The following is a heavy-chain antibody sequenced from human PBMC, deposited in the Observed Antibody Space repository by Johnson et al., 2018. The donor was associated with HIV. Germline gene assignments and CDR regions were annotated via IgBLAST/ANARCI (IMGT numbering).Heavy chain of an antibody. CDR2: IYSGGST. CDR1: GFTVSSNY. V-gene: IGHV3-66*01. Sequence: VQLVESGGGLVQPGGSLRLSCAAFGFTVSSNYMSWVRQAPGKGLEWVSVIYSGGSTYYADSVKGRFTISRDNSKNTLYLHMNSLRAEDTAVYYCARAWVNYYDSPDAFDIWGQGTMVTVSS. CDR3: ARAWVNYYDSPDAFDI. J-gene: IGHJ3*02. D-gene: IGHD3-22*01.